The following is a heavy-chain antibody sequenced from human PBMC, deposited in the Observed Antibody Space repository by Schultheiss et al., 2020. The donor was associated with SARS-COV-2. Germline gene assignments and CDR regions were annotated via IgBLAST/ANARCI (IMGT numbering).Heavy chain of an antibody. D-gene: IGHD6-19*01. V-gene: IGHV4-34*01. Sequence: SETLSLTCAVYGGSFSGYYWSWIRQPPGKGLEWIGEINHSGSTNYNPSLKSRVTISVDTSKNQFSLKLSSVTAADTAVYYCARGPRIAVAAPGYWGQGTLVTAPQ. CDR1: GGSFSGYY. J-gene: IGHJ4*02. CDR3: ARGPRIAVAAPGY. CDR2: INHSGST.